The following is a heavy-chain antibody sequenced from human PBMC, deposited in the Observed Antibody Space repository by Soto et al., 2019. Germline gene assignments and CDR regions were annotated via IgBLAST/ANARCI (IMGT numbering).Heavy chain of an antibody. CDR3: AREVNYYGMDL. J-gene: IGHJ6*02. CDR1: GYTFTSYD. Sequence: QVQLVQSGAEVKKPGASVKVSCKASGYTFTSYDINWVRQATGQGLEWMGWMNPNSGNTGYAQKFQGTVTMTRNTSISTAYMELSSLISDHTAVYYCAREVNYYGMDLWRQGTTVTVSS. CDR2: MNPNSGNT. V-gene: IGHV1-8*01.